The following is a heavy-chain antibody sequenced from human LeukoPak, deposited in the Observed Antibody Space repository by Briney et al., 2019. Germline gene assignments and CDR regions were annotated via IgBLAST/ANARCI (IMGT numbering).Heavy chain of an antibody. J-gene: IGHJ4*02. V-gene: IGHV3-23*01. CDR3: ATDREGDPSAYYLV. CDR1: GFTFSGYA. D-gene: IGHD3-22*01. Sequence: PGGSLRLSCAASGFTFSGYAMSWVRQAPGKGLGWVSTISDNGGRTYYADSVKGRFTISRDNSKNTLFLQMNSLRAEDSAVYYCATDREGDPSAYYLVGGQGTLITVSS. CDR2: ISDNGGRT.